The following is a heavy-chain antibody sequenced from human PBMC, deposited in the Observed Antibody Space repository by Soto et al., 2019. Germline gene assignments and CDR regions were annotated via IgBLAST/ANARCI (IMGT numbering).Heavy chain of an antibody. CDR3: AKGKQWELPLDY. D-gene: IGHD1-26*01. CDR2: IDDGGAST. V-gene: IGHV3-23*01. CDR1: GFTFLNYA. Sequence: PXVSMLLSCEASGFTFLNYAMSWVRQATGKGLEWVSGIDDGGASTYYADSVKGRFTISRDNSKNTLFLQMNSLRAEDTAVYYCAKGKQWELPLDYWGQGTLVTVSS. J-gene: IGHJ4*02.